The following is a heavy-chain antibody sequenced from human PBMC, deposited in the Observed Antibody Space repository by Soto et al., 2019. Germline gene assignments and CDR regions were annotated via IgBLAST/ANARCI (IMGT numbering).Heavy chain of an antibody. CDR1: GFTFTSSA. CDR3: AAKGGYSYGYSY. D-gene: IGHD5-18*01. CDR2: IVVGSGNT. Sequence: SVKVSCKASGFTFTSSAVQWVRQARGQRLEWIGWIVVGSGNTNYAQKYQERVTITRDMSTSTAYMELSSLRSEDTAVYYCAAKGGYSYGYSYWGQGTLVTVSS. V-gene: IGHV1-58*01. J-gene: IGHJ4*02.